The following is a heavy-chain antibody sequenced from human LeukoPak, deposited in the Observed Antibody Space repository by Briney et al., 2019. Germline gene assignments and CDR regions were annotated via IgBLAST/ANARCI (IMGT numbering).Heavy chain of an antibody. CDR1: GGSIRTKY. D-gene: IGHD3-16*01. J-gene: IGHJ4*02. CDR2: IFYSGRK. V-gene: IGHV4-59*01. Sequence: SETLSLTCTVGGGSIRTKYCRWIRQPPEKGLEWIGNIFYSGRKNYNPSLKRRVTISVDTSKNQFSLKLSSVPAADTVVSDCAKVVSRGSWLDYWGQGTLVTVSS. CDR3: AKVVSRGSWLDY.